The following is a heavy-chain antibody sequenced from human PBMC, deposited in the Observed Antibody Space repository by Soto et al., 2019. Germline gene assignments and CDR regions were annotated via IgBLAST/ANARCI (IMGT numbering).Heavy chain of an antibody. J-gene: IGHJ4*02. CDR2: IYPGDSDT. CDR1: GCVFANYW. V-gene: IGHV5-51*01. Sequence: GESLKISCEASGCVFANYWIGWVRQMPGKGLEWMGIIYPGDSDTTYSPSFQGHVTISADKSISTVYLQWSSLEASDTAIYYCARAPSHGWYQHFDYWGQGTLVTVSS. D-gene: IGHD6-19*01. CDR3: ARAPSHGWYQHFDY.